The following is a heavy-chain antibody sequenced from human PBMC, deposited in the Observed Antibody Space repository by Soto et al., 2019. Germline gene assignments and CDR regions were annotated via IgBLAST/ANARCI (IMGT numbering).Heavy chain of an antibody. J-gene: IGHJ5*02. Sequence: QVQLVQSGAEVKKPGSSVKVSCKASGGTFSSYAISWVRQAPGQGLEWMGGIIPIFGTANYAQKFQGRVTITADESTSTAYMELSSLRSEDTAVYYCARARYTWNYEQSGAKNWFDPWGQGTLVTVSS. CDR3: ARARYTWNYEQSGAKNWFDP. D-gene: IGHD1-7*01. CDR1: GGTFSSYA. CDR2: IIPIFGTA. V-gene: IGHV1-69*01.